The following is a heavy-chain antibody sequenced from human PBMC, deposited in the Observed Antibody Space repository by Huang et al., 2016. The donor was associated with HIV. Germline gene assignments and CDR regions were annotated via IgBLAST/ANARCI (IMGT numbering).Heavy chain of an antibody. J-gene: IGHJ6*03. CDR3: ARHREGPVAYYSGWGSHLNYMDV. CDR1: GGSIRSSDYH. D-gene: IGHD3-10*01. V-gene: IGHV4-39*01. CDR2: IYYNGGP. Sequence: QLLLQESGPGLVKPSEALALTCAVSGGSIRSSDYHWGWVRQPPGKGLEGIGSIYYNGGPRYSPSLKSRVTIAVDTSKNLFFLNLTAMTAADTAVYYCARHREGPVAYYSGWGSHLNYMDVWGRGRTVVVSS.